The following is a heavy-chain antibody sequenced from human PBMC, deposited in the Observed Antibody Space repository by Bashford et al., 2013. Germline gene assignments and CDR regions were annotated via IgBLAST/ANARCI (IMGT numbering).Heavy chain of an antibody. CDR2: IDPSDSYT. D-gene: IGHD6-6*01. CDR1: GYSFTSYW. Sequence: GESLKISCKGSGYSFTSYWISWVRQMPGKGLEWMGRIDPSDSYTNYSPSFQGHVTISADKSISTAYLQWSSLKASDTAMYYCARRTSSSPQQGYWYFDLWGRGTLVTVSS. J-gene: IGHJ2*01. CDR3: ARRTSSSPQQGYWYFDL. V-gene: IGHV5-10-1*01.